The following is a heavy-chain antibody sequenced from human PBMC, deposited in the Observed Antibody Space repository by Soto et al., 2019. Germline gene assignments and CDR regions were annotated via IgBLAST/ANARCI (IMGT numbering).Heavy chain of an antibody. D-gene: IGHD3-3*01. CDR2: ISAYNGNT. Sequence: ASVKVSCKASGYTFTSYGISWVRQAPGQGPEWMGWISAYNGNTNYAQKLQGRVTMTTNTSTSTAYMELRSLRSDDTAVYYCARVFGRGTISFYCYYYKDVWGKGTTVTVSS. V-gene: IGHV1-18*01. CDR3: ARVFGRGTISFYCYYYKDV. J-gene: IGHJ6*03. CDR1: GYTFTSYG.